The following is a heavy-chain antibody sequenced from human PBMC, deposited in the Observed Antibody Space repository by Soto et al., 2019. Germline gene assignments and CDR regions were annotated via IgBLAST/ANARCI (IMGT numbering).Heavy chain of an antibody. CDR1: GGSFSGYY. CDR2: INHSGST. J-gene: IGHJ5*02. CDR3: ARDRPSLLCFGENWFDP. D-gene: IGHD3-10*01. V-gene: IGHV4-34*01. Sequence: QVQLQQWGAGLLKPSETLSLTCAVYGGSFSGYYWSWIRQPPGKGLEWIGEINHSGSTNYNPSLKSRVTISVDTSQTQFSLKLASVTAADTAVYYCARDRPSLLCFGENWFDPWGQGTLVTVSS.